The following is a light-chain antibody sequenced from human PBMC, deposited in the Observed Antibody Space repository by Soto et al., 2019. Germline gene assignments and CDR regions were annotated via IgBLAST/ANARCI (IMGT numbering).Light chain of an antibody. V-gene: IGKV1-5*01. CDR1: QSVSGW. Sequence: DIQMTHSPSTLSASVLDRVTVTCRASQSVSGWLAWYQQKPGEAPKLLIYDASALPRGVPSRFSGSGSGTKFTLTIASLQPDDFATYYCQQYETFSGKFGPGTKVDIK. J-gene: IGKJ3*01. CDR3: QQYETFSGK. CDR2: DAS.